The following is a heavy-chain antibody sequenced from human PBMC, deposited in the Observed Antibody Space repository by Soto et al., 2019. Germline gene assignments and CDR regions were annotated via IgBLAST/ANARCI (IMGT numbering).Heavy chain of an antibody. CDR3: ARDPGYCSSTSCYNLIYYYYYGMDV. D-gene: IGHD2-2*02. Sequence: KPGGSLRLSCAASGFTFSSYSMNWVRQAPGKGLEWVSSISSGSSYIYYADSVKGRFTISRDNAKNSLYLQMNSLRAEDTAVYYCARDPGYCSSTSCYNLIYYYYYGMDVWGQGTTVTVSS. CDR1: GFTFSSYS. J-gene: IGHJ6*02. V-gene: IGHV3-21*01. CDR2: ISSGSSYI.